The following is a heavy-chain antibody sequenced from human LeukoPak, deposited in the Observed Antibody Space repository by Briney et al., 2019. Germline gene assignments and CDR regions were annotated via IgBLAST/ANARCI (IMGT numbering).Heavy chain of an antibody. CDR1: GYSFNTKW. V-gene: IGHV5-51*01. J-gene: IGHJ6*02. CDR2: IYPGNSNSDI. CDR3: ARLEWGSDDPYYYYYYGMDV. Sequence: GESLKISCQASGYSFNTKWIAWVRRMPGKGLEWMALIYPGNSNSDIRYSPSFQGQVTVSVDKSISTAYLQWSSLKASDTAMYYCARLEWGSDDPYYYYYYGMDVWGQGTTVTVSS. D-gene: IGHD3-3*01.